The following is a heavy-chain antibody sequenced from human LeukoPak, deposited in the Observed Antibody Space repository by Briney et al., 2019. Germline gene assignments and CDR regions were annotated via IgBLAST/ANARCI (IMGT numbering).Heavy chain of an antibody. Sequence: GRSLRLSCAASGFTFSSYGMHWVRQAPGKGLEWVAVISYDGSNKYYADSVKGRFTISRDNSKNTLYLQMNSLRAEDTAVYYYAKGVGAHSSSERGVDYWGQGTLVTVSS. D-gene: IGHD6-13*01. V-gene: IGHV3-30*18. J-gene: IGHJ4*02. CDR3: AKGVGAHSSSERGVDY. CDR2: ISYDGSNK. CDR1: GFTFSSYG.